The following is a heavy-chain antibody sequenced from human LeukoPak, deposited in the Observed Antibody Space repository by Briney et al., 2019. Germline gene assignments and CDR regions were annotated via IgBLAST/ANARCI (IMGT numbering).Heavy chain of an antibody. CDR2: VKEDGSEK. CDR3: ARYGSIIAAGTFDY. D-gene: IGHD6-13*01. J-gene: IGHJ4*02. Sequence: GGSLRLSCAASGLTFSRSWMSWVRQAPGKGLEWVANVKEDGSEKYYVDSVKGRFTISRDNAKNSLYLQMNSPRAEDTAVYYCARYGSIIAAGTFDYWGQGTLVTVSS. CDR1: GLTFSRSW. V-gene: IGHV3-7*04.